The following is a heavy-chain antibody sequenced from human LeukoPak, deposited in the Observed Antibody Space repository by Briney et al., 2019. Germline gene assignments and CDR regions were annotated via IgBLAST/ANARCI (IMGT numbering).Heavy chain of an antibody. V-gene: IGHV7-4-1*02. CDR2: INTNTGNP. CDR3: ARDYEWGVEGFWFDP. D-gene: IGHD1-26*01. CDR1: GYTVTSYA. J-gene: IGHJ5*02. Sequence: ASVKVSCKASGYTVTSYAMNWVRQAPGQGLEWMGWINTNTGNPTYAQGFTGRFVFSLDTSVSTACLQISSLKAEDTAVYYCARDYEWGVEGFWFDPWGQGTLVTVSS.